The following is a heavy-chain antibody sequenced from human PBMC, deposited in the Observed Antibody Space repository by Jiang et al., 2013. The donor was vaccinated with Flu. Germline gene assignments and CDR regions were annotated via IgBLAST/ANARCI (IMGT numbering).Heavy chain of an antibody. J-gene: IGHJ5*02. D-gene: IGHD6-6*01. V-gene: IGHV5-51*01. Sequence: SLKISCKGSGYSFTNYWIGWVRQMPGKGLEWMGIIYPGDSTTRYSPSFQGQVTISADKSISTAYLQWSSLKASDTAMYYCARGNFEQLVGTYNWFDPWGQGTLVTVSS. CDR2: IYPGDSTT. CDR1: GYSFTNYW. CDR3: ARGNFEQLVGTYNWFDP.